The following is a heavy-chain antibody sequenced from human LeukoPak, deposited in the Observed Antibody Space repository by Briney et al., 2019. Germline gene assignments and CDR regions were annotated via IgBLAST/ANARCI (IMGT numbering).Heavy chain of an antibody. CDR3: ARDDLGDIVVVPAGFHY. CDR2: ISYDGSNK. Sequence: GGSLRLSCAASGFTFSSYAMHWVRQAPGKVLEWVAVISYDGSNKYYADSVKGRFTISRDNSKNTLYLQMNSLRAEDTAVYYCARDDLGDIVVVPAGFHYWGQGTLVTVSS. J-gene: IGHJ4*02. D-gene: IGHD2-2*01. V-gene: IGHV3-30-3*01. CDR1: GFTFSSYA.